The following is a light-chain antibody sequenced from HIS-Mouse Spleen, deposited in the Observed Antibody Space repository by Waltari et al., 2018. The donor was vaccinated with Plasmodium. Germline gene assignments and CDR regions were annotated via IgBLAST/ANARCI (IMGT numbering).Light chain of an antibody. CDR2: GAS. V-gene: IGKV3-15*01. CDR1: QSVSIN. Sequence: EIVMTQSPATLSVSPGERATLSCRASQSVSINFAWYQQKPGQAPRLLIYGASTRATGIPARFSGSGSGTEFTLTISSMQSEDFAVYYCQQYNNWPRGTFGQGTKVEIK. CDR3: QQYNNWPRGT. J-gene: IGKJ1*01.